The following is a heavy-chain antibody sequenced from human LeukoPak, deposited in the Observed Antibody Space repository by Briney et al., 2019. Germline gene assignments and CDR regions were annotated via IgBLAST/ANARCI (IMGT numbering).Heavy chain of an antibody. D-gene: IGHD6-13*01. CDR1: AGSITSGTYY. Sequence: SETLSLTCTVSAGSITSGTYYSTWIRQHPEKGLEWIGNIYYSGSTYYNPSLKSRVTISLDTSKNQFSLKLSSVTAEDTAMYCIARCDPSNSWYYFDDWGQGTLVTVSS. J-gene: IGHJ4*02. CDR3: ARCDPSNSWYYFDD. CDR2: IYYSGST. V-gene: IGHV4-31*03.